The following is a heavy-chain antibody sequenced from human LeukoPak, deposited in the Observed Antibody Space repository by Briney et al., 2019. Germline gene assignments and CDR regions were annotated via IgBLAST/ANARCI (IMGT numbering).Heavy chain of an antibody. D-gene: IGHD6-13*01. J-gene: IGHJ4*02. CDR2: ISSNGGST. Sequence: AGSLRLSCAASGFTFSSYAMHWVRQAPGKGLEYVSAISSNGGSTYYANSVKGRFTISRDNSKNTLYLQMGSLRAEDMAVYYCARSKVPYSSSWDFDYWGQGTLVTVSS. V-gene: IGHV3-64*01. CDR3: ARSKVPYSSSWDFDY. CDR1: GFTFSSYA.